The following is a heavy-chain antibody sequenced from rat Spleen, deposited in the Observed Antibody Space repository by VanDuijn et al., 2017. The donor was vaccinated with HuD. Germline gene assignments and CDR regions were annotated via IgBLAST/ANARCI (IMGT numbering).Heavy chain of an antibody. J-gene: IGHJ4*01. Sequence: QVQLKESGPGLVQPSQTLSLTCTVSGFSLTSYTVSWVRQTPGKGLEWMGVIWTGGSTTYNSALKSRQSISRDTSNSQVFLKMNSLQTEDTAIYVCNRDNYYGGSYYANVMDAWGQGASVTVSS. CDR1: GFSLTSYT. D-gene: IGHD1-12*02. V-gene: IGHV2-15*01. CDR2: IWTGGST. CDR3: NRDNYYGGSYYANVMDA.